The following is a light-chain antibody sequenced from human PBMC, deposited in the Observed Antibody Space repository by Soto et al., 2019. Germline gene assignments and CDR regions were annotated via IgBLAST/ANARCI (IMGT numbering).Light chain of an antibody. J-gene: IGKJ5*01. CDR1: QSLSSS. Sequence: EIVLTHSPATLSLSPCERATLSFSASQSLSSSLAWYQQRPGQAPRLLIYGTSSRATGIPDRFSGSGSGTDFTLTISRLEPEDFAVYFCQRYGSSPLITFGQGTRLEIK. CDR2: GTS. V-gene: IGKV3-20*01. CDR3: QRYGSSPLIT.